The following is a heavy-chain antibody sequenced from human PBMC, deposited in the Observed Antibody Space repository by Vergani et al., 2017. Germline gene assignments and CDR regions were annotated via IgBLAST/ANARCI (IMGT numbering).Heavy chain of an antibody. CDR1: GYTFTSYY. J-gene: IGHJ4*02. CDR2: INPSGGST. CDR3: ARAHMGIAAAGSFDY. D-gene: IGHD6-13*01. Sequence: VQLVQSGAAVKKPGASVKVSCKASGYTFTSYYLHWVRPAPGQGLEWMGIINPSGGSTSYAQKFQGRVTMTRDTATSTVYMELSSLRSEDTAVYYCARAHMGIAAAGSFDYWGQGTLVTVSS. V-gene: IGHV1-46*01.